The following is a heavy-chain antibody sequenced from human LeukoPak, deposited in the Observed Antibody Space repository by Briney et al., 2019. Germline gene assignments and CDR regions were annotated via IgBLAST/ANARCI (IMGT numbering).Heavy chain of an antibody. CDR1: GYTFTGYY. Sequence: ASVKVSCKASGYTFTGYYMHWVRQTPGQGLEWMGWINPNSGGTNYAQKFQGRVTMTRDTSISTAYMELSRLRSDDTAVYYCASVSTLTKLFDYWGQGTLVTVSS. CDR3: ASVSTLTKLFDY. J-gene: IGHJ4*02. D-gene: IGHD5/OR15-5a*01. V-gene: IGHV1-2*02. CDR2: INPNSGGT.